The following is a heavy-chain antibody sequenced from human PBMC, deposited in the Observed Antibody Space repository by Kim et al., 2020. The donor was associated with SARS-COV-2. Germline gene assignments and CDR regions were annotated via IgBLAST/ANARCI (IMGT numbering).Heavy chain of an antibody. D-gene: IGHD5-12*01. CDR2: IYYSGST. V-gene: IGHV4-59*01. Sequence: SETLSLTCTVSGGSISSYYWSWIRQPPGKGLEWIGYIYYSGSTNYNPSLKSRVTISVDTSKNQFSLKLSSVTAADTAVYYCASIGRVATILGAFDIWGQGTMVTVSS. CDR1: GGSISSYY. CDR3: ASIGRVATILGAFDI. J-gene: IGHJ3*02.